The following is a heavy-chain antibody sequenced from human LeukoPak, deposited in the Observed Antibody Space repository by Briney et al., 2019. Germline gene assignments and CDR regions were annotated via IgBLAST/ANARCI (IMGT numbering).Heavy chain of an antibody. J-gene: IGHJ5*02. V-gene: IGHV1-18*01. Sequence: ASVKVSCKASGYTFTSYGIGWVRQAPGQGLEWMGWISAYNGNTNYAQKLQGRVTMTTDTSASTAYMELRSLRSDDTAVYYCARDYGSYNVGATKGSNWFDPWGQGTLVTVSS. CDR1: GYTFTSYG. D-gene: IGHD1-26*01. CDR3: ARDYGSYNVGATKGSNWFDP. CDR2: ISAYNGNT.